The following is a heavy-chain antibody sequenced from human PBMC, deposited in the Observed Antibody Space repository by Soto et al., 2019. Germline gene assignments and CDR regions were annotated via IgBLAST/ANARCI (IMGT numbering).Heavy chain of an antibody. Sequence: ASVKVSCKASGYTFTSYAMHWVRQAPGQRLEWMGWINAGNGNTKYSQKFQGRVTITRDTSASTAYMELSSLRSEDTAVYYCARASANDFWSGYTHYWFDPRGQGTPVTVSS. J-gene: IGHJ5*02. CDR1: GYTFTSYA. CDR2: INAGNGNT. CDR3: ARASANDFWSGYTHYWFDP. V-gene: IGHV1-3*01. D-gene: IGHD3-3*01.